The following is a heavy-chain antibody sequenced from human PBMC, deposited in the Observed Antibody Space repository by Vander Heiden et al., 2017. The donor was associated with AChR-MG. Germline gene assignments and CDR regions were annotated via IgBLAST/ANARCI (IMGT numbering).Heavy chain of an antibody. Sequence: QVQLVQSEAEVKKPGASVKVSCKASGYTFTSYDINWVRQATGQGLEWMAWMNPNSGNTGYAQKFQGRVTLTRNTSISIAYMELSSLRSDDTAVYYCAVKTFGGNSGSTFFDFWGQGTLVTVSS. J-gene: IGHJ4*02. V-gene: IGHV1-8*01. D-gene: IGHD2-21*02. CDR3: AVKTFGGNSGSTFFDF. CDR2: MNPNSGNT. CDR1: GYTFTSYD.